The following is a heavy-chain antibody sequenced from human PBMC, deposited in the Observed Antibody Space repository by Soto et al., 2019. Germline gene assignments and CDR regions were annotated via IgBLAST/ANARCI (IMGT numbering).Heavy chain of an antibody. D-gene: IGHD3-3*01. V-gene: IGHV3-23*01. CDR2: ISGSGGST. J-gene: IGHJ4*02. Sequence: EVQLLESGGGLVQPGGSLRLSCAASGFTFSSYAMSWVRQAPGKGLEWVSAISGSGGSTYYADSVKGRFTISRDNSKNTLYMQMNSLTAEDTAVYYCAKDRVTIFGVVTTFDYWGQGTLVTVSS. CDR1: GFTFSSYA. CDR3: AKDRVTIFGVVTTFDY.